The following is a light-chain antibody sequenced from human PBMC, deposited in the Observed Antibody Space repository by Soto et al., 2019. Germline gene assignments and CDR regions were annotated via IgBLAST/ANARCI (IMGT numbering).Light chain of an antibody. V-gene: IGLV2-11*01. J-gene: IGLJ2*01. Sequence: QSALTQPRSVSASPGQTVTISCTGTRMDVGGYDYVSWYQQHPGKAPKIMIYDVTKRPAGVPDRFSGSKSGYTASLTISGLQADDEANYYCFAYAGREKIVVVGGGTKRTVL. CDR2: DVT. CDR1: RMDVGGYDY. CDR3: FAYAGREKIVV.